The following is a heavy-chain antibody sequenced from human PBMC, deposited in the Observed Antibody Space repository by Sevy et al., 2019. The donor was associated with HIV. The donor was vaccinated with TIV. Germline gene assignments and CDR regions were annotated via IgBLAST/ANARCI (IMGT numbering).Heavy chain of an antibody. CDR3: ASKYDSSGYFDY. CDR2: ISGSGGSGDKT. Sequence: GGSLRLSCAASGFTFSNYAMNWVRQAPGKGLEWVSGISGSGGSGDKTNYAASVKGRFTISRDDSKNSRYLQLNSLRAEDTAIYYCASKYDSSGYFDYWGQGTLVTVSS. D-gene: IGHD3-22*01. J-gene: IGHJ4*02. V-gene: IGHV3-23*01. CDR1: GFTFSNYA.